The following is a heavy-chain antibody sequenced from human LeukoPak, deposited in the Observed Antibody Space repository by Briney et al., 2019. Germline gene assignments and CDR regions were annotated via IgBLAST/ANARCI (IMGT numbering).Heavy chain of an antibody. V-gene: IGHV1-18*01. Sequence: ASVKVSCKASGYTFTSYGISWVRQAPGQGLEGMGWISAYNGNTNYAQKLQGRATMTTDTSTSTAYMELRSLRSDDTAVYYCARDWDYSGSYWERLPLDYWGQGTLVTVSS. CDR1: GYTFTSYG. D-gene: IGHD1-26*01. J-gene: IGHJ4*02. CDR3: ARDWDYSGSYWERLPLDY. CDR2: ISAYNGNT.